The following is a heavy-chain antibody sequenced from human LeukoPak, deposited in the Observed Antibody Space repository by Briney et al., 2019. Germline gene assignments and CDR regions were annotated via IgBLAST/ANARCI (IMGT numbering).Heavy chain of an antibody. CDR1: GGSISSGGYS. V-gene: IGHV4-30-2*01. D-gene: IGHD3-3*01. J-gene: IGHJ5*02. Sequence: SQTLSLTCAVSGGSISSGGYSGRWIRQPPGKGLEWIGYIYHSGSTYYNPSLKSRVTISVDRSKNQFSLKLSSVTAADTAVYYCARGYDFWSGFYFVTWGQGTLVTVSS. CDR3: ARGYDFWSGFYFVT. CDR2: IYHSGST.